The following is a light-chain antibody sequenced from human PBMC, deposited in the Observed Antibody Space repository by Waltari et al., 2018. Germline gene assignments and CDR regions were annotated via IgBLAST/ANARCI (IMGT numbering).Light chain of an antibody. Sequence: EIVLTQSPATLSLSPGERATLSCRASQSVSSYLAWYQQKPGQAPRPLIYDASNRATGIPARFSGSGSGTDFTLTISSLEPEDFAVYNCQQRSNWPPPFGPGTKVDIK. V-gene: IGKV3-11*01. CDR2: DAS. J-gene: IGKJ3*01. CDR1: QSVSSY. CDR3: QQRSNWPPP.